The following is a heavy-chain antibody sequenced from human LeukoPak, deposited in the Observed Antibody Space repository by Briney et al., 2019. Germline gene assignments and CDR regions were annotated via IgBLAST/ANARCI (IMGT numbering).Heavy chain of an antibody. CDR3: ARGGYNWFDP. V-gene: IGHV3-30*14. Sequence: GGSLRLSCAASGFTFSSYAMHWVRQAPGKGLEWVAVISYDGSNKYYADSVKGRFTISRDHSKNTLYLQMNTLRVEDTAVYYCARGGYNWFDPWGQGALVTVSS. CDR1: GFTFSSYA. CDR2: ISYDGSNK. J-gene: IGHJ5*02.